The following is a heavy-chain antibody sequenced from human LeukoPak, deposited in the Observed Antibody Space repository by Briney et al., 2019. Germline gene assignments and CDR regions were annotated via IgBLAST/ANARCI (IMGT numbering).Heavy chain of an antibody. Sequence: GGSLRLSCAASGFTFSSYSMNWVRQAPGKGLEWVSSISSSSSYIYYADSVKGRFTISRDNSKNTLYLQMNSLRAEDTAVYYCAKGAAVAGTNHYDYWGQGTLVTVSS. CDR1: GFTFSSYS. V-gene: IGHV3-21*01. CDR3: AKGAAVAGTNHYDY. D-gene: IGHD6-19*01. CDR2: ISSSSSYI. J-gene: IGHJ4*02.